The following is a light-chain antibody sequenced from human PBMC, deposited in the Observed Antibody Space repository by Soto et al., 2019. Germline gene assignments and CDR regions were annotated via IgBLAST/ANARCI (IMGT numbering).Light chain of an antibody. CDR1: SSDVGGYNY. Sequence: QSALTQPASVSGVPGESSSISCTGTSSDVGGYNYVSWYQHHPGKAPKLMIYDVSNRPSGVSNRFSGSKSGNTASLSISGLQPEDEADYYCSSYRTSNTRQIVCGTGTKVTVL. V-gene: IGLV2-14*03. CDR2: DVS. J-gene: IGLJ1*01. CDR3: SSYRTSNTRQIV.